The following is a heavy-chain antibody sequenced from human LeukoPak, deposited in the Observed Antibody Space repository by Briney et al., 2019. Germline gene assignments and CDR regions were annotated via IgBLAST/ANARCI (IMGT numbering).Heavy chain of an antibody. J-gene: IGHJ4*02. Sequence: GGSLRLSCAASGFTFSSYAMSWVRQAPGKGREWVSAFSGSGGSTYYADSVKGRFTISRDNSKNTLYLQMNSLRAEDTAVYYCASDIVVVPAANDPNYWGQGTLVTVSS. CDR2: FSGSGGST. CDR3: ASDIVVVPAANDPNY. D-gene: IGHD2-2*01. CDR1: GFTFSSYA. V-gene: IGHV3-23*01.